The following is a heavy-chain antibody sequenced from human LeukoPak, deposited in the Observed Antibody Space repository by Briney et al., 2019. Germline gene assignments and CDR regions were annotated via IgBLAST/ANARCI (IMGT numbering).Heavy chain of an antibody. CDR3: ARSSSGWSPARPDFDY. CDR1: GFTFSSYS. V-gene: IGHV3-21*01. CDR2: ISSSSSYI. Sequence: GGSLRLSCAASGFTFSSYSMNWVRQAPGKGLEWVSSISSSSSYIYYADSVKGRFTISRDNAKNSLYLQMNSLRAEDTAVYYCARSSSGWSPARPDFDYWGQGTLVTVSS. J-gene: IGHJ4*02. D-gene: IGHD6-19*01.